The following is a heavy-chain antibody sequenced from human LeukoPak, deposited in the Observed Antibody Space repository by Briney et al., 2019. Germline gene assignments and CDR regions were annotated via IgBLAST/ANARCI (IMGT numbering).Heavy chain of an antibody. D-gene: IGHD1-26*01. J-gene: IGHJ5*02. Sequence: SETLSLTGTVSGVSISSYYWSWIPQPAGNGLEGVGRIYTSGSTNYNPFLKSRINMSVDTSKNQFSLMLSSVTAADTAVYYCARVRGSSWSYFNWFDPWGQGTLVTVSS. CDR1: GVSISSYY. CDR3: ARVRGSSWSYFNWFDP. V-gene: IGHV4-4*07. CDR2: IYTSGST.